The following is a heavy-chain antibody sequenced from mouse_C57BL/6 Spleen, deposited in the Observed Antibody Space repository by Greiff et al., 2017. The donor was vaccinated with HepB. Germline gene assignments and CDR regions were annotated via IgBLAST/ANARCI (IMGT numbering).Heavy chain of an antibody. CDR3: ARPYYYGSSHWYFDV. V-gene: IGHV7-3*01. D-gene: IGHD1-1*01. J-gene: IGHJ1*03. Sequence: EVKLMESGGGLVQPGGSLSLSCAASGFTFTDYYMSWVRQPPGKALEWLGFIRNKANGYTTEYSASVKGRFTISRDNSQSILYLQMNALRAEDSATYYCARPYYYGSSHWYFDVWGTGTTVTVSS. CDR2: IRNKANGYTT. CDR1: GFTFTDYY.